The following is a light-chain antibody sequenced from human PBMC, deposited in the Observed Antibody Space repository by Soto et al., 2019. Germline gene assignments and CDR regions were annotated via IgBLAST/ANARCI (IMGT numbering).Light chain of an antibody. J-gene: IGKJ1*01. V-gene: IGKV3-20*01. Sequence: EIVLTQSQGKKSLSPGERATLSCRASQSVANSHLAWYQQKPGRAPRLLIYGASSRATGIPDRFSGSGSGTDFTLTIRRLEPEDFAVYYCQQYGSSPRTFGQGTIVDVK. CDR1: QSVANSH. CDR2: GAS. CDR3: QQYGSSPRT.